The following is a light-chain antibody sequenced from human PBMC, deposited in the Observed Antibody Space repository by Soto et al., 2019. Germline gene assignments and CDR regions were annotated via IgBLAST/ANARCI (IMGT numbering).Light chain of an antibody. CDR1: QSVSSD. CDR2: GAS. J-gene: IGKJ1*01. CDR3: QQSNNWPPWT. V-gene: IGKV3-15*01. Sequence: EIVMTQSPATLSVSPGERATRSCRASQSVSSDLAWYQQKPGQAPRLLIYGASTRATGIPARFSGSGSGTEFTLTISSLQSEDFAVYYCQQSNNWPPWTFGQGTKVEIK.